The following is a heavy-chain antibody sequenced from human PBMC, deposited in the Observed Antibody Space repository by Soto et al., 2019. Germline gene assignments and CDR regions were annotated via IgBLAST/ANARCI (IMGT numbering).Heavy chain of an antibody. D-gene: IGHD3-3*01. CDR2: INHSGST. Sequence: PSETLSLTCAVYGGSFSGYYWSWIRQPPGKGLEWIGEINHSGSTNYNPSLKSRVTISVDTSKNQFSLKLSSVTAADTAVYYCARGMDFWSGYYMSRGGTWFDPWGQGTLVTVSS. CDR3: ARGMDFWSGYYMSRGGTWFDP. J-gene: IGHJ5*02. V-gene: IGHV4-34*01. CDR1: GGSFSGYY.